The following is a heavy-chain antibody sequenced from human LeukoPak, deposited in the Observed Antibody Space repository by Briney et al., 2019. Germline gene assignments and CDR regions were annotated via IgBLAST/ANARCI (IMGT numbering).Heavy chain of an antibody. V-gene: IGHV4-34*01. Sequence: SETLSLTCAVYGGSFSGYYWSWIRQPPGKGLEWIGEINHSGSTNYNPYLKSRVTISVDTSKNQFSLKLSSVTAADTAVYYCARVRSMITFGGVIVMRYYYYYMDVWGKGTTVTVSS. CDR2: INHSGST. D-gene: IGHD3-16*02. CDR3: ARVRSMITFGGVIVMRYYYYYMDV. CDR1: GGSFSGYY. J-gene: IGHJ6*03.